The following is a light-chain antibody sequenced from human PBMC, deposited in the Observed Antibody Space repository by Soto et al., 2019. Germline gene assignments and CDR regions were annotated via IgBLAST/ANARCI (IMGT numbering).Light chain of an antibody. CDR1: QGVTTN. V-gene: IGKV3-15*01. J-gene: IGKJ5*01. CDR2: DVS. CDR3: QQYNNWPFS. Sequence: EIVMTQSPDTLSLSPGERATLSHMAGQGVTTNVACYQQKSGQSPRLLIYDVSIRATGVPARFSGTGSETDFTLTISGLQSEDSAVYFCQQYNNWPFSFGQGTRLEIK.